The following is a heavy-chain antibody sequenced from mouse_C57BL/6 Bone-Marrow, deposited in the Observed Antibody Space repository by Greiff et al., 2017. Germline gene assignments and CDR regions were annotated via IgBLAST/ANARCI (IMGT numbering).Heavy chain of an antibody. V-gene: IGHV3-6*01. Sequence: EVQRVESGPGLVKPSQSLSLTCSVTGYSITSGYYWNWIRQFPGNKLEWMGYISYDGSNNYNPSLKNRISITRDTSKKQFFLKLNSVTTEDTATYYCARARLLRSFSWYFDVWGTGTTVTVSS. CDR2: ISYDGSN. CDR3: ARARLLRSFSWYFDV. CDR1: GYSITSGYY. J-gene: IGHJ1*03. D-gene: IGHD1-1*01.